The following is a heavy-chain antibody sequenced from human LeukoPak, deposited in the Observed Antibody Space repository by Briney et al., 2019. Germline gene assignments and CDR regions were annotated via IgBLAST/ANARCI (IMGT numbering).Heavy chain of an antibody. CDR3: ASTPHGGLYCSSTSCYIGYGMDV. Sequence: ASVKVSCKASGYTFTSYGISWVRQAPGQGLEWMGWINTNTGNPTYAQGFTGRFVFSLDTSVSTAYLQISSLKAEDTAVYYCASTPHGGLYCSSTSCYIGYGMDVWGQGTTVTVSS. CDR2: INTNTGNP. V-gene: IGHV7-4-1*02. J-gene: IGHJ6*02. D-gene: IGHD2-2*02. CDR1: GYTFTSYG.